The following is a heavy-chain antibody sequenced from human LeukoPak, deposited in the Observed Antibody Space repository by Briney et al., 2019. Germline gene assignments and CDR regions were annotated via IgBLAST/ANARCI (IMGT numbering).Heavy chain of an antibody. Sequence: PSETLSLTCTVSGGSISSNSYYWGWIRQPPGKGLEWIGNVYYSGSTNYNPSLKSRVTISVDTSKNQFSLKLSSVTAAHTAVYYCARRYSSGWYGHFDYWGQGTLVTVSS. D-gene: IGHD6-19*01. J-gene: IGHJ4*02. V-gene: IGHV4-39*01. CDR2: VYYSGST. CDR1: GGSISSNSYY. CDR3: ARRYSSGWYGHFDY.